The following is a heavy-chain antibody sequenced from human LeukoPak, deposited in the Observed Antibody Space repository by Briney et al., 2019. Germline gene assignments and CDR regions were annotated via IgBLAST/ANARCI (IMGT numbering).Heavy chain of an antibody. D-gene: IGHD2-2*01. CDR3: ARGRGYCSSTSCANFDY. J-gene: IGHJ4*02. CDR1: GGSISSYY. CDR2: RYYSGST. Sequence: SETLSLTCTVSGGSISSYYWSWIRQPPGKGLEWIGYRYYSGSTNYSPSLKSRVTISLDTSKNQFSLKLSSVTAADTAVYYCARGRGYCSSTSCANFDYWGQGTLVTVSS. V-gene: IGHV4-59*01.